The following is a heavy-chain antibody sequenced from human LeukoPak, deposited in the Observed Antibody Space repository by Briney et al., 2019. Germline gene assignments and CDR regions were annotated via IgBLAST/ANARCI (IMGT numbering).Heavy chain of an antibody. D-gene: IGHD3-10*01. CDR1: GGTFSSYA. J-gene: IGHJ6*02. CDR2: IIPILGIA. CDR3: ARTIYGSGSYLHYYYYYGMDV. Sequence: SVTVSCKASGGTFSSYAISWVRQAPGQGLEWMGRIIPILGIANYAQKFHGRVTITADKSTSTAYMELSSLRSEDTAVYYCARTIYGSGSYLHYYYYYGMDVWGQGTTVTVSS. V-gene: IGHV1-69*04.